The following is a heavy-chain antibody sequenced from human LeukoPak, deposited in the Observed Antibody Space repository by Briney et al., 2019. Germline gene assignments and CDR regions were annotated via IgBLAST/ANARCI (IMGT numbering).Heavy chain of an antibody. J-gene: IGHJ4*02. V-gene: IGHV4-34*01. CDR3: ARGRGRWLQLRGIDY. Sequence: PSETLSLTCAVYGGSFSGYYWSWIRQPPGKGLEWIGEINHSGSTNYNPSLKSRVTISVDTSKNQFSLKLSSVTAADTAVYYCARGRGRWLQLRGIDYWGQGTLVTVSS. CDR2: INHSGST. CDR1: GGSFSGYY. D-gene: IGHD5-24*01.